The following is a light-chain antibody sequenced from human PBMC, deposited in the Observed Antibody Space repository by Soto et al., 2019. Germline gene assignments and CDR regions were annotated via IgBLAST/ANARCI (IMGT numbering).Light chain of an antibody. CDR3: QQYNNWPQT. J-gene: IGKJ1*01. Sequence: EIVMTQSPATLSASPGERATLSCRASQSVSSNLVWYQQKPGQAPRLLIYGASTRATGISARFSGSGSGTEFTLTISSLQSEDFAVYYCQQYNNWPQTFGQGTKVEIK. CDR2: GAS. CDR1: QSVSSN. V-gene: IGKV3-15*01.